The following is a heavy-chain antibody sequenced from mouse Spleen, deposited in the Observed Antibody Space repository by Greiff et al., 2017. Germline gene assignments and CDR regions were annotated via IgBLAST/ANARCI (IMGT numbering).Heavy chain of an antibody. V-gene: IGHV1-7*01. Sequence: QVHVKQSGAELAKPGASVKMSCKASGYTFTSYWMHWVKQRPGQGLEWIGYINPSTGYTEYNQKFKDKATLTADTSSSTAYMQLSSLTSEDSAVYYCARGANWALQRGYAMDYWGQGTSVTVSS. CDR2: INPSTGYT. D-gene: IGHD4-1*01. CDR1: GYTFTSYW. J-gene: IGHJ4*01. CDR3: ARGANWALQRGYAMDY.